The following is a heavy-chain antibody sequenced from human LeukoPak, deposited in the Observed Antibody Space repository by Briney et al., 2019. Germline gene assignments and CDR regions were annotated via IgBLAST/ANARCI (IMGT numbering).Heavy chain of an antibody. CDR3: ARGQGDNRIAVAEGYGMDV. V-gene: IGHV1-69*04. CDR2: IIPILGIA. Sequence: SVKVSCKASGGTFSSYAISWVRQAPGQGLEWMGRIIPILGIANCAQKFQGRVTITADKSTSTAYMELSSLRSEDTAVYYCARGQGDNRIAVAEGYGMDVWGQGTTVTVFS. D-gene: IGHD6-19*01. CDR1: GGTFSSYA. J-gene: IGHJ6*02.